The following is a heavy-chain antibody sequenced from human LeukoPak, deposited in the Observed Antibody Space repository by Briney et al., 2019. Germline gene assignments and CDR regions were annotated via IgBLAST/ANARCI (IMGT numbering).Heavy chain of an antibody. CDR2: ISSSSSYI. V-gene: IGHV3-21*01. CDR1: GFTFSSYS. Sequence: GGSLRLSCAASGFTFSSYSMNWVRQAPGKGLEWVSSISSSSSYIYYADSVKGRFTISRDNAKNSLYLQMNSLGAEDTAVYYCAREIAEAGTGYDYWGQGTLVTVSS. D-gene: IGHD6-13*01. J-gene: IGHJ4*02. CDR3: AREIAEAGTGYDY.